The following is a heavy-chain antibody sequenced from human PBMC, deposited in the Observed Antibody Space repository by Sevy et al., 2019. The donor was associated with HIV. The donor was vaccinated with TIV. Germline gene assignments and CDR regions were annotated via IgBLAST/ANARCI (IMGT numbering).Heavy chain of an antibody. CDR1: GFTFSIYT. CDR3: ARAGCPNNYDY. CDR2: FCVGGSKI. V-gene: IGHV3-23*01. D-gene: IGHD2-8*01. J-gene: IGHJ4*02. Sequence: GGSLRLSCAASGFTFSIYTMSWVRQAPGKGLEWVSTFCVGGSKIYYADSVTGRFTISRDNSTNTAYLQMNSLRADATAVSYCARAGCPNNYDYWGQGTLVTVSS.